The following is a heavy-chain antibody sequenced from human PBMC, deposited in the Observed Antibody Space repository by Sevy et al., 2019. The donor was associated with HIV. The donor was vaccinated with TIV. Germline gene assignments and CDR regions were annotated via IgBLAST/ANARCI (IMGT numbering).Heavy chain of an antibody. CDR3: AKEEFSGYNFGY. CDR1: GFTFSNSW. CDR2: INSDGSTT. D-gene: IGHD5-12*01. Sequence: GGSLRLSCAASGFTFSNSWMHWVRQVPGKGLVWVSYINSDGSTTTYADSVKGRFTISRDNAKNTVYLQMNSLRAEDTAVYYCAKEEFSGYNFGYWGQGTLVTVSS. J-gene: IGHJ4*02. V-gene: IGHV3-74*03.